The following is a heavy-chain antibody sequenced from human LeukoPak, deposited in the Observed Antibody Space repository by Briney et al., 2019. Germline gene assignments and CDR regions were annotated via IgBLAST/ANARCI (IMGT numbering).Heavy chain of an antibody. CDR1: GGSISSHY. J-gene: IGHJ6*03. Sequence: SETLSLTCTVSGGSISSHYWSWIRQPPGKGLEWIGYIYYSGSTNYNPSLKSRVTISVDTSKNQFSLKLSSVTAADTAVYYCARVSGDFHNYHYYYMDVWGKGTTVTVSS. CDR3: ARVSGDFHNYHYYYMDV. D-gene: IGHD2-21*02. V-gene: IGHV4-59*11. CDR2: IYYSGST.